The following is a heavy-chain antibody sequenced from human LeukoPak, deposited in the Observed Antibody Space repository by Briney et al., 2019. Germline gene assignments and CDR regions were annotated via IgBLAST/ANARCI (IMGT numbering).Heavy chain of an antibody. V-gene: IGHV4-39*01. CDR2: IYYSGST. CDR1: SGSISSSSYY. J-gene: IGHJ6*03. CDR3: ARHDTSMVGFYYYYYMDV. Sequence: PSETLSLTCTVSSGSISSSSYYWAWIRQPPGKGLECIGSIYYSGSTSYNPSLKSRVTISVDTSKNQFSLKLSSVTAADTAVYYCARHDTSMVGFYYYYYMDVWGKGTTVTISS. D-gene: IGHD5-18*01.